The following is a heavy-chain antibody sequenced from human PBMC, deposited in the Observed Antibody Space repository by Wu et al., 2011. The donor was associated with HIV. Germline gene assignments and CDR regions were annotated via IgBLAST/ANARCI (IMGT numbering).Heavy chain of an antibody. J-gene: IGHJ4*02. CDR2: IIPIFGTA. D-gene: IGHD2-21*01. CDR1: GGTFSKYT. Sequence: QVQLVQSGAEVKKPGSSVKVSCKASGGTFSKYTISWVRQAPGQGLEWMGGIIPIFGTAKYAQKFQGRVTITADKSTSTAYMELSSLRSEDTAIYYCARDLGGDEDYWGQGTLVTVSS. CDR3: ARDLGGDEDY. V-gene: IGHV1-69*14.